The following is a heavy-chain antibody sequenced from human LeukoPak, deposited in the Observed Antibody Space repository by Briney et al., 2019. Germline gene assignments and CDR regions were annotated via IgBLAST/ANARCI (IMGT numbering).Heavy chain of an antibody. V-gene: IGHV1-2*02. CDR2: ISPNSGGT. D-gene: IGHD3-22*01. CDR1: GYTFIGYY. J-gene: IGHJ3*02. CDR3: ARGYYDSSGYYMGAFDI. Sequence: ASVKVSCKASGYTFIGYYIYWVRQAPGQGLEWMGWISPNSGGTNYAQKFQGRVTMTRDTSISTAYMELSRLRSDDTAVYYCARGYYDSSGYYMGAFDIWGQGTMVTVSS.